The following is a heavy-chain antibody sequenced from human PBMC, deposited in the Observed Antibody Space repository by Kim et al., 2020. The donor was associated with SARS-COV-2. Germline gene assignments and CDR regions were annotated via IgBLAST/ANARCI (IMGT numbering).Heavy chain of an antibody. D-gene: IGHD3-16*02. V-gene: IGHV1-2*02. CDR3: ARSSLLDFDY. CDR2: GGT. Sequence: GGTNYAQKFPGRVTMTRDTSISTVYLKLTSLRSDDTAVYYCARSSLLDFDYWGQGTLVTVSS. J-gene: IGHJ4*02.